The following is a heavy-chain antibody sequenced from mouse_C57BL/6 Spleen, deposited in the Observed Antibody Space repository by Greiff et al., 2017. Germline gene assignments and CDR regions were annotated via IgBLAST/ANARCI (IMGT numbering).Heavy chain of an antibody. J-gene: IGHJ1*03. D-gene: IGHD2-4*01. CDR1: GYAFSSYW. Sequence: QVQLKQSGAELVKPGASVKISCKASGYAFSSYWMNWVKQRPGKGLEWIGQIYPGDGDTNYNGKFKGKATLTADKSSSTDYMQLSSLTSEDSAVYVCARGDYDYYWYFDVWGTGTTVTVSS. CDR2: IYPGDGDT. V-gene: IGHV1-80*01. CDR3: ARGDYDYYWYFDV.